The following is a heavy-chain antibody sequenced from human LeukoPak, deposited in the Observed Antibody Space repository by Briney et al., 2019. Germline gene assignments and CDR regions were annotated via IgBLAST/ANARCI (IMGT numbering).Heavy chain of an antibody. CDR2: TYYRSKWYN. CDR1: GDSVSSNIAA. J-gene: IGHJ4*02. D-gene: IGHD6-19*01. V-gene: IGHV6-1*01. CDR3: ARVGEQWLVFFDY. Sequence: SQTLSLTCAISGDSVSSNIAAWNWIRQSPSRGLECLGRTYYRSKWYNDYAVSVKSRITINPYTSKNQFALQLNSVTPEDTAVYYCARVGEQWLVFFDYWGQGTLVTVSS.